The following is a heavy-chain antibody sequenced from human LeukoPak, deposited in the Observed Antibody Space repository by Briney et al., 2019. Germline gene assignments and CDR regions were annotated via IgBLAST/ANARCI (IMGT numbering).Heavy chain of an antibody. J-gene: IGHJ5*02. Sequence: GRSLRLSCAASGFTFSSYGMHWVRQAPGKGLEWVAVIWYDGSNKYYADSVKGRSTISRDNSKNTLYLQMNSLRAEDTAVYYCSRELENNWFDPWGQGTLVTVSS. V-gene: IGHV3-33*01. D-gene: IGHD3-10*01. CDR2: IWYDGSNK. CDR3: SRELENNWFDP. CDR1: GFTFSSYG.